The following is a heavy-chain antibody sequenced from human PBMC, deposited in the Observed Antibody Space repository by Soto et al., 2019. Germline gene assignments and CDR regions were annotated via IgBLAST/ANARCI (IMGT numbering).Heavy chain of an antibody. CDR3: TTYIVVVVAATTNPFDY. D-gene: IGHD2-15*01. Sequence: GWSLRLSCASSVFTFSNAWMRWVRQAPGKGLEWVGRIKSKTDGGTTDYAAPVKGRFTISRDDSKNTLYLQMNSLKTEDTAVYYCTTYIVVVVAATTNPFDYWGQGTLVTVSS. V-gene: IGHV3-15*01. CDR2: IKSKTDGGTT. J-gene: IGHJ4*02. CDR1: VFTFSNAW.